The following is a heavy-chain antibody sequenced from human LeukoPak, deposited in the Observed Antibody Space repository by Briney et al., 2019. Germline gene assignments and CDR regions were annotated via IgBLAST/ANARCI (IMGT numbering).Heavy chain of an antibody. CDR1: GYTFTSYG. CDR2: ISAYNGNT. Sequence: ASVKVSCKASGYTFTSYGISWVRQAPGQGLEWMGWISAYNGNTNYAQKLQGRVTMTTDTSTSTAYMELRSLRSDDTAVYYCARERFLEWLSPYYFDYWGQGTLVTVSS. V-gene: IGHV1-18*01. J-gene: IGHJ4*02. D-gene: IGHD3-3*01. CDR3: ARERFLEWLSPYYFDY.